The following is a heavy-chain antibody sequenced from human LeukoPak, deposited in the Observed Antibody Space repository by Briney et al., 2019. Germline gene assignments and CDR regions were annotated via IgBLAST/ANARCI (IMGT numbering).Heavy chain of an antibody. Sequence: PSETLSLTCTVSGGSISSGSYYWGWIRQPPGKGLEWIGSIYHSGSTYYNPSLKSRVTISVDTSKNQFSLKLSSVTAADTAVYYCARVTYYYDSSGYSNWFDPWGQGTLVTVSS. V-gene: IGHV4-39*07. CDR3: ARVTYYYDSSGYSNWFDP. CDR2: IYHSGST. D-gene: IGHD3-22*01. J-gene: IGHJ5*02. CDR1: GGSISSGSYY.